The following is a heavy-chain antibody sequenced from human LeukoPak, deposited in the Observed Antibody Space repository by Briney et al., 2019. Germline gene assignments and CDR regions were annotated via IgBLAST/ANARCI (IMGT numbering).Heavy chain of an antibody. V-gene: IGHV4-30-2*05. CDR3: ATFYDSSGYYAAP. D-gene: IGHD3-22*01. CDR1: GGSISSSGYS. Sequence: SETLSLTCAVSGGSISSSGYSWSWIRQPPGKGLEWIGYIHHTGSTYYNPSLKSRVTISVDTSKNQFSLKLSSVTAADTAVYYCATFYDSSGYYAAPWGQGTLVTVSS. J-gene: IGHJ5*02. CDR2: IHHTGST.